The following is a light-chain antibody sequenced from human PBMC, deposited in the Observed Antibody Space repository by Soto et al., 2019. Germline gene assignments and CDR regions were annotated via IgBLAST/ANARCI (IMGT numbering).Light chain of an antibody. Sequence: QSVLTQPASVSGSPGQSIIISCTGTSSDIGSYNLVSWYQQHPGKAPKLMIYEGSKRPSGISNRFSGSKSDNTASLTISGLQAEDEADYYCCSYAGFPTVVILGGGTKLTVL. CDR1: SSDIGSYNL. J-gene: IGLJ2*01. CDR3: CSYAGFPTVVI. V-gene: IGLV2-23*03. CDR2: EGS.